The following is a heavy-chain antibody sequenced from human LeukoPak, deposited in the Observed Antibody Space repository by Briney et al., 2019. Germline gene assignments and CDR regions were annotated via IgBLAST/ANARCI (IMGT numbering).Heavy chain of an antibody. V-gene: IGHV4-59*01. Sequence: SETLSLTCTVSGGSISSYYWSWIRQPPGKGLEWIGYIYYSGSTNYNPSLKSRVTISVDTSKNQSSLKLSSVTAADTAVYYCARFVVVPAAISGWFDPWGQGTLVTVSS. J-gene: IGHJ5*02. CDR2: IYYSGST. CDR1: GGSISSYY. D-gene: IGHD2-2*01. CDR3: ARFVVVPAAISGWFDP.